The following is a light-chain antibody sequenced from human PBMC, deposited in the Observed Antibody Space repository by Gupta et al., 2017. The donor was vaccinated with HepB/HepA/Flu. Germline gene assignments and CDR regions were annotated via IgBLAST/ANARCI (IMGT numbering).Light chain of an antibody. CDR3: LTWDTSRSVYL. Sequence: QSVLTQPPSVSAAPGQKVTISCSGSSSNIGNNYVFWYQHLPGTAPKLLIYENDKRPSRIPDRFSGSKSGTSATLGITGLQTGDEADYYCLTWDTSRSVYLFGGGTKLTVL. V-gene: IGLV1-51*02. CDR2: END. J-gene: IGLJ3*02. CDR1: SSNIGNNY.